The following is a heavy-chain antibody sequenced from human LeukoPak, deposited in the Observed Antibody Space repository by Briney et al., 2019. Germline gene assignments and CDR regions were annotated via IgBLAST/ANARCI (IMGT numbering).Heavy chain of an antibody. V-gene: IGHV3-13*01. CDR2: ICIPGAT. D-gene: IGHD5-12*01. Sequence: GGSLRLSCAASGFSFSTYEMQWVRHVTGKGLDFVSSICIPGATSFPCSVTCRFPISRENAKNSLYLQMNSLRAGDTAVYYCARGYVHAFDIWGQGTMVTVSS. CDR3: ARGYVHAFDI. J-gene: IGHJ3*02. CDR1: GFSFSTYE.